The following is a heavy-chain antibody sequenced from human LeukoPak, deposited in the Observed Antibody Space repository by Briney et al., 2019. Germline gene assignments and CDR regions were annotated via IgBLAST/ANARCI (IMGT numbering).Heavy chain of an antibody. J-gene: IGHJ4*02. CDR1: GFTFSSYG. Sequence: GGSLRLSCAASGFTFSSYGMHWVRQAPGKGLEWVAVIWYDGSNKYYADSVKGRFTISRDNSKNTLYLQMNSLRAEDTAVYYCARAGSCSQADYWGQGTLATVSS. V-gene: IGHV3-33*01. CDR2: IWYDGSNK. CDR3: ARAGSCSQADY. D-gene: IGHD1-26*01.